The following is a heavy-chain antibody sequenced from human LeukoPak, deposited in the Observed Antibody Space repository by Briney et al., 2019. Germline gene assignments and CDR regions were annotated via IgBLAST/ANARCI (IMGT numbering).Heavy chain of an antibody. CDR1: GFTFSSYS. CDR2: ISSSSSYI. V-gene: IGHV3-21*01. D-gene: IGHD3-10*01. CDR3: ARARDYYGSGSYWSFAFDI. J-gene: IGHJ3*02. Sequence: GGSLRLSCAASGFTFSSYSMNWVRQAPGKGLEGVSSISSSSSYIYYADSVKGRFTISRDNAKNSLYLQMNSLRAEDTAVYYCARARDYYGSGSYWSFAFDIWGQGTMVTVSS.